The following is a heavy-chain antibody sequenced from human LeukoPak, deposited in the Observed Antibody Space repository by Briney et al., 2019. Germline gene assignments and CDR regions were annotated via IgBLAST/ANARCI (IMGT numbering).Heavy chain of an antibody. J-gene: IGHJ6*03. V-gene: IGHV3-30*04. CDR3: ARDRNQLSYMDV. D-gene: IGHD1-14*01. CDR2: ISYDGSNK. Sequence: GGSLRLSCAASGFTFSSYAMHWVRQAPGKGLEWVAVISYDGSNKYYADSLKGRFTISRDNSKNTLYLQMNSLRAEDTAVYYCARDRNQLSYMDVWGKGTTVTVSS. CDR1: GFTFSSYA.